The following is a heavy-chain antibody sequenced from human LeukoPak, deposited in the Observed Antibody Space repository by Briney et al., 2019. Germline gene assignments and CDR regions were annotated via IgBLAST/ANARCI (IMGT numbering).Heavy chain of an antibody. V-gene: IGHV4-31*03. CDR1: GGSISSGGYY. CDR2: IYYSGST. Sequence: TLSLTCTVSGGSISSGGYYWSWIRQHPGKGLEWIGYIYYSGSTYYNPSLKSRVTISVDTSKNQFSLKLSSVTAADTAVYYCARDPLYRVGATQGAFDIWGQGTMVTVSS. D-gene: IGHD1-26*01. J-gene: IGHJ3*02. CDR3: ARDPLYRVGATQGAFDI.